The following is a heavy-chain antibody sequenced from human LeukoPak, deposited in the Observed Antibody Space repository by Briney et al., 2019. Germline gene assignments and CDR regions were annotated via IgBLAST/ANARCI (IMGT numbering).Heavy chain of an antibody. J-gene: IGHJ4*02. CDR1: GFTFSSYA. Sequence: GGSLRLSCAASGFTFSSYAMSWVRQAPGKGLEWVSAISGSGGSTYYADSVKGRFTISRDNSKNTLYLQMNSLRAEDTAVYYCARERGFSAYCGGDCYSFWGQGTLVTVSS. CDR2: ISGSGGST. D-gene: IGHD2-21*02. V-gene: IGHV3-23*01. CDR3: ARERGFSAYCGGDCYSF.